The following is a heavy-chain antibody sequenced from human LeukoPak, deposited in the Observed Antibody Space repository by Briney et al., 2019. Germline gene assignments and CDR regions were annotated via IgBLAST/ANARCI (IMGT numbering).Heavy chain of an antibody. CDR2: IWYDGGNK. D-gene: IGHD1-26*01. Sequence: GGSLRLSCAASGFTFSHYGMHWVRQAPGKGLEWVAVIWYDGGNKYYAESVEGRFTISRDNSKNTLYLQMNSLRAEDMATYYCARELIRIVGRRYYGMDVWGQGTTVTVSS. J-gene: IGHJ6*02. V-gene: IGHV3-33*01. CDR3: ARELIRIVGRRYYGMDV. CDR1: GFTFSHYG.